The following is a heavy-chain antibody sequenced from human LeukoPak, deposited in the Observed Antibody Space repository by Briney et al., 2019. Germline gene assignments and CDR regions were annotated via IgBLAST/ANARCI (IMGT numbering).Heavy chain of an antibody. V-gene: IGHV3-23*01. CDR3: AKNPGGYCSGGSCYYYFDY. D-gene: IGHD2-15*01. CDR2: ISGSGGST. Sequence: GGSLRLSCAASGFTFSSYAMSWVRQVPGKGLEWVSGISGSGGSTDYADSVKGRFTISRDNSKNTLYLQMNSLRAEDTAVYYCAKNPGGYCSGGSCYYYFDYWGQGTLVTVSS. J-gene: IGHJ4*02. CDR1: GFTFSSYA.